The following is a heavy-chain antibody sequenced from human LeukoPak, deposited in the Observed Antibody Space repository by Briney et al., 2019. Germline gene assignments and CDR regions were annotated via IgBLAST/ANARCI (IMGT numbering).Heavy chain of an antibody. D-gene: IGHD5-12*01. V-gene: IGHV4-59*01. CDR1: GGSISRDY. J-gene: IGHJ6*03. CDR3: AGAVATGKNYYYYMDV. CDR2: IYYSGST. Sequence: PPGTLSLTCTVSGGSISRDYWSWIWEPPGKGLESIGYIYYSGSTNYNPSLKSRVTISVDTSKNQFSLKLSSVTAADTDVYYCAGAVATGKNYYYYMDVWGKGTTVTVSS.